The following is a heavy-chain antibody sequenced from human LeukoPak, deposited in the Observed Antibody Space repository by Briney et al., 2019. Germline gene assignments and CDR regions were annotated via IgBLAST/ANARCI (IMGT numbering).Heavy chain of an antibody. D-gene: IGHD2/OR15-2a*01. V-gene: IGHV3-30*18. CDR2: ISYDGSNK. CDR1: GFTFSSYG. Sequence: PGGSLRLSCAASGFTFSSYGMHWVRQAPGKGLEWVAVISYDGSNKYYADSVKGRFTISRDNSKNTLYLQMNSLRAEDTAVYYCAKDLSRRRDYYYYGMDVWGQGTTVTVSS. CDR3: AKDLSRRRDYYYYGMDV. J-gene: IGHJ6*02.